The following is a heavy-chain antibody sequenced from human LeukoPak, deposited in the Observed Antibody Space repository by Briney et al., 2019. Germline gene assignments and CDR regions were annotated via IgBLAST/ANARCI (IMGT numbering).Heavy chain of an antibody. CDR2: ISDSGGRA. V-gene: IGHV3-23*01. D-gene: IGHD3-22*01. CDR1: GVTLSNYG. Sequence: GGSLRLSCAVSGVTLSNYGMSWVRQAPGKGLEWVAGISDSGGRATYADSVKGRFTISRDNPKNTLYLQMNSLRAEDTAVYFCAKRGVVIRVILVGFHKEAYYFDSWGQGALVTVSS. J-gene: IGHJ4*02. CDR3: AKRGVVIRVILVGFHKEAYYFDS.